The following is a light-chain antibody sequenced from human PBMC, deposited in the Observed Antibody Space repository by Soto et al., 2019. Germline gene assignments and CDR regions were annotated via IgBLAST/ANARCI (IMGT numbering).Light chain of an antibody. CDR2: WAS. V-gene: IGKV4-1*01. CDR3: QQHDILPIT. J-gene: IGKJ5*01. CDR1: QSVLYSSNNKNY. Sequence: DIVMTQSPDCLAVSLGERATINCKSSQSVLYSSNNKNYLAWYQQKPGQPPKLLIYWASTRESGVPDRFSGSGSGTDFTLTISRLEPEDFALYYCQQHDILPITFGQGTRLEIK.